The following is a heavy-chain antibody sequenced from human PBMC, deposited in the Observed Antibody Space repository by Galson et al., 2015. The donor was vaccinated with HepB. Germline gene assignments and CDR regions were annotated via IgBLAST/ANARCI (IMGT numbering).Heavy chain of an antibody. Sequence: TLSLTCAVYGGSFSGYYWSWIRQPPGKGLEWIGEINHSGSTNYNPSLKSRVTISVDTSKNQFSLKLSSVTAADTAVYYCARGHAGGGYGDYRVDAFDIWGQGTMVTVSA. D-gene: IGHD4-17*01. CDR3: ARGHAGGGYGDYRVDAFDI. V-gene: IGHV4-34*01. J-gene: IGHJ3*02. CDR1: GGSFSGYY. CDR2: INHSGST.